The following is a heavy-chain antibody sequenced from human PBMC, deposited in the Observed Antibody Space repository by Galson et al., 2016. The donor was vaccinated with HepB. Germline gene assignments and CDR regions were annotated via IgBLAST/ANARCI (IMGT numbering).Heavy chain of an antibody. CDR2: ISDDGSNE. J-gene: IGHJ3*01. CDR1: GFSFKDFA. D-gene: IGHD4/OR15-4a*01. CDR3: ARDFLYGDNLPDAFDV. V-gene: IGHV3-30-3*01. Sequence: SLRLSCAVSGFSFKDFALHWVRQAPGKGLEWVAFISDDGSNESYADSVKGRFTISRDNAKNTVFLQLNSLRADDSAIYFCARDFLYGDNLPDAFDVWGQGTMVTVSS.